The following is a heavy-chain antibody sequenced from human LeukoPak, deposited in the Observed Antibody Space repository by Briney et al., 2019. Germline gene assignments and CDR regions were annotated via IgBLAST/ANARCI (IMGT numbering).Heavy chain of an antibody. D-gene: IGHD2-21*02. CDR1: GYTFTGYY. CDR3: ARDSCGGDCYSAEFDY. V-gene: IGHV1-2*06. J-gene: IGHJ4*02. CDR2: INPNSGGT. Sequence: ASVKVSCKASGYTFTGYYMHWVRQAPGQGLEWMGRINPNSGGTNYAQKFQGRVTMTRDTSISTAYMELSRLRSDDTAVYYCARDSCGGDCYSAEFDYWGKGTLVTVSS.